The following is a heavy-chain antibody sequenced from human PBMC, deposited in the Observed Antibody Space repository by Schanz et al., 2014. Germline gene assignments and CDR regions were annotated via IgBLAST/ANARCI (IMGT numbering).Heavy chain of an antibody. CDR3: ARDHTTESYYSAGPPIDY. CDR2: INTGGDST. CDR1: GFAVDNYY. Sequence: EVQLVASGGGLVQPGGSLRLSCAASGFAVDNYYMSCVRQAPGRGLEWVSSINTGGDSTYYADSVKGRFTISRDNSKNTLFLQMNSLRAEDTAVYYCARDHTTESYYSAGPPIDYWGQGTLLTVSS. D-gene: IGHD1-26*01. J-gene: IGHJ4*02. V-gene: IGHV3-66*01.